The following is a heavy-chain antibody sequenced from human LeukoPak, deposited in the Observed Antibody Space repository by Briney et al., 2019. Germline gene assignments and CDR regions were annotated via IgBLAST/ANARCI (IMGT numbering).Heavy chain of an antibody. D-gene: IGHD3-22*01. Sequence: PSETLSLTCTVSGYSISSGYYWGWIRQPPGKGLEWIGSIYHSGSTYYNPSLKSRVTISVDTSKNQFSLKLSSVTAADTAVYYCARESRTSGYSNFYFDYWGQGTLVTVSS. CDR2: IYHSGST. J-gene: IGHJ4*02. CDR1: GYSISSGYY. CDR3: ARESRTSGYSNFYFDY. V-gene: IGHV4-38-2*02.